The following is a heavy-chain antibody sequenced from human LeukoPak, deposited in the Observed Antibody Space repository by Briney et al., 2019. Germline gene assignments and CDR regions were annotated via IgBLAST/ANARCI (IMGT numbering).Heavy chain of an antibody. Sequence: GASVRVSCKASGYTFTSYGISWVRQAPGQGLEWMGWISAYNGNTNYAQKLQGRVTMTTDTSTSTAYMELRSLRSDDTAVYYRARGGPYYYDSSGTEGDYWGQGTLVTVSS. J-gene: IGHJ4*02. CDR2: ISAYNGNT. CDR3: ARGGPYYYDSSGTEGDY. CDR1: GYTFTSYG. V-gene: IGHV1-18*01. D-gene: IGHD3-22*01.